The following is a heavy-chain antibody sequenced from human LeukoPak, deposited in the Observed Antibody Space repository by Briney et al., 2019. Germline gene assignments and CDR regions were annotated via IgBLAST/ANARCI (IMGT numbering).Heavy chain of an antibody. D-gene: IGHD6-13*01. J-gene: IGHJ4*02. CDR2: ISGSSGST. Sequence: RGSLRLSCAASGFTFSSYAMSWVRQAPGRGLEWVSAISGSSGSTYYADSVKGRFTIPRDNSKNTLYLQMNSLRAEDTAVYYCAKDLEIISSSWSDWGQGTLVTVSS. CDR3: AKDLEIISSSWSD. CDR1: GFTFSSYA. V-gene: IGHV3-23*01.